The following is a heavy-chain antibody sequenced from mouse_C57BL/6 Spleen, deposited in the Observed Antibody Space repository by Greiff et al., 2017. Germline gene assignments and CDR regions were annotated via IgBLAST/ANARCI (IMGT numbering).Heavy chain of an antibody. CDR2: IYPGDGDT. CDR3: AREVTTAY. Sequence: VKLMESGPELVKPGASVKISCKASGYAFSSSWMNWVKQRPGKGLEWIGRIYPGDGDTNYNGKFKGKATLTADKSSSTAYMQLSSLTSEDSAVYFCAREVTTAYWGQGTLVTVSA. V-gene: IGHV1-82*01. J-gene: IGHJ3*01. CDR1: GYAFSSSW. D-gene: IGHD2-2*01.